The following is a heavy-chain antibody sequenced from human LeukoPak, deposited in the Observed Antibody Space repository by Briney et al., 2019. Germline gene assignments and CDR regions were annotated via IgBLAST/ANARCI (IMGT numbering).Heavy chain of an antibody. D-gene: IGHD1-26*01. CDR3: ARGHSTPYWEYNWFDP. J-gene: IGHJ5*02. V-gene: IGHV1-2*02. CDR2: INPNSGGT. CDR1: GYTFTGYY. Sequence: GASVKVSCKASGYTFTGYYMHWVRQAPGQGLEWMGWINPNSGGTNYAQKFQGRVTMTRDTSISTAYMELSRLRSDDTAVYYCARGHSTPYWEYNWFDPWGQGTLVTVSS.